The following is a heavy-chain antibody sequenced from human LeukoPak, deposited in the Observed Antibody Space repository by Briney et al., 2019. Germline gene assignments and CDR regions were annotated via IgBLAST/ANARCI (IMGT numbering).Heavy chain of an antibody. CDR2: IFSSGNT. Sequence: GGSLRLSCAASGFTFSASAMNWVRQAPGKGLELVATIFSSGNTYHADSVKGRFTISRDNSKDTLYLQMNSLRVEDTAVYHCAKYMQFAPFDSWGQGTLVTVSS. J-gene: IGHJ4*02. V-gene: IGHV3-23*01. D-gene: IGHD2-2*01. CDR3: AKYMQFAPFDS. CDR1: GFTFSASA.